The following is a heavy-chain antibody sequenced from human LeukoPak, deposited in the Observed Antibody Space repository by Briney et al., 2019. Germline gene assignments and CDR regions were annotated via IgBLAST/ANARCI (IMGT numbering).Heavy chain of an antibody. CDR1: GFTFSTHY. J-gene: IGHJ4*02. CDR2: VKQDGSDK. CDR3: ARDPSGLLLLDY. Sequence: GGSLRLSCAASGFTFSTHYMSWFRQAPGKGLEWVANVKQDGSDKHYVDSVKGRFTVSRDNAKNSLYLQMNSLRAEDTAVYYCARDPSGLLLLDYWGQGTLVTVSS. V-gene: IGHV3-7*03. D-gene: IGHD3-22*01.